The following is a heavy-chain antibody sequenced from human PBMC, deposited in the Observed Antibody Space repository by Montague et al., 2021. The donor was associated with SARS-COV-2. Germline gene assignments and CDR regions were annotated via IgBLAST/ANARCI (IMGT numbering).Heavy chain of an antibody. J-gene: IGHJ4*02. CDR1: GDSVSSNTAA. V-gene: IGHV6-1*01. D-gene: IGHD4-11*01. CDR3: ARGVSATNK. Sequence: CAISGDSVSSNTAAWNWIRQSPSRGLEWLGRTYYRPKWYNDYAVSVKSRISINADTSKNQFSLQLNSVTPEDTAVYYCARGVSATNKWGQGTLVTVSS. CDR2: TYYRPKWYN.